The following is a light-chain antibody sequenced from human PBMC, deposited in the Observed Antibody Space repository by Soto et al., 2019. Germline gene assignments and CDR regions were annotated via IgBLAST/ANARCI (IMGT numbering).Light chain of an antibody. CDR1: QSLSGNY. CDR3: QQYETFPRT. CDR2: GAS. J-gene: IGKJ1*01. V-gene: IGKV3-20*01. Sequence: EIVLTQSPGTLSLSPGDRATLSCRASQSLSGNYLAWYQQKPGQSPRLLIYGASRRATDIQPRFSGSGSGTDFTLTITSLEPADFAVYFCQQYETFPRTFGQGTKVEVQ.